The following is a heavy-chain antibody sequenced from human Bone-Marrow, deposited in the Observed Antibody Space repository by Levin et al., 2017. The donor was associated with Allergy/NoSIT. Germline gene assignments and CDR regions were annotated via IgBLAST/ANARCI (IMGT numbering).Heavy chain of an antibody. CDR1: GFTFDDYA. CDR3: AKDIRIGGGFTPEVLAAAGDAGGLDY. D-gene: IGHD6-13*01. Sequence: SLKISCAASGFTFDDYAMHWVRQAPGKGLEWVSGISWNSGSIGYADSVKGRFTISRDNAKNSLYLQMNSLRAEDTALYYCAKDIRIGGGFTPEVLAAAGDAGGLDYWGQGTLVTVSS. V-gene: IGHV3-9*01. CDR2: ISWNSGSI. J-gene: IGHJ4*02.